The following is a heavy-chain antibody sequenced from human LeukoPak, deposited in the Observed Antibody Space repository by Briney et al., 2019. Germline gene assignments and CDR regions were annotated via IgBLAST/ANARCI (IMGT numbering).Heavy chain of an antibody. Sequence: ASVKVSCKASGGTFSSYTISWVRQAPGQGLEWMGRIIPILGIANYAQKFQGRVTITADKSTSTAYMELSSLRSEDTAVYYCARGSQLARVDYFDYWGQGTLVTVSS. J-gene: IGHJ4*02. CDR2: IIPILGIA. V-gene: IGHV1-69*02. CDR1: GGTFSSYT. D-gene: IGHD6-6*01. CDR3: ARGSQLARVDYFDY.